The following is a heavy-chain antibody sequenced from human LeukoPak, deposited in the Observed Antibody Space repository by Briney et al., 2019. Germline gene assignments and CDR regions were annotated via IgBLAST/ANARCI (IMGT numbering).Heavy chain of an antibody. Sequence: GESQKISCAASGFTFSDYIMTWVRQTPGKGLEWVSSIYDTANDGRTFYADFVKGRFTVSRDNSKNTLYLQMNSLRVEDTAVYYCAKDNPLIISSWYQWGGPFDYWGQGTLVTVSS. J-gene: IGHJ4*02. V-gene: IGHV3-23*01. CDR1: GFTFSDYI. D-gene: IGHD6-13*01. CDR2: IYDTANDGRT. CDR3: AKDNPLIISSWYQWGGPFDY.